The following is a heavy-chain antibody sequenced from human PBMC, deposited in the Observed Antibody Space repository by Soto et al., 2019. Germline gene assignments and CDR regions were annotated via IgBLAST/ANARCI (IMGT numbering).Heavy chain of an antibody. CDR1: GFTFSSYW. V-gene: IGHV3-7*03. CDR2: IKQDGSEK. CDR3: VKDESINWYSGHFRH. Sequence: GGSLRLSCAASGFTFSSYWMSWVRQAPGKGLEWVANIKQDGSEKYYVDPVKGRFAISRDNAKNSLHLQMNSLSAEDTAFYYCVKDESINWYSGHFRHWGQGTLVTVSS. J-gene: IGHJ1*01. D-gene: IGHD6-13*01.